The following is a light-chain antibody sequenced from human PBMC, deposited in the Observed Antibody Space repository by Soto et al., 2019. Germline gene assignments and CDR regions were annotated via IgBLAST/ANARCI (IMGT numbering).Light chain of an antibody. V-gene: IGLV2-14*01. CDR2: DVT. J-gene: IGLJ1*01. CDR3: SSYTSSSTYV. CDR1: SSDVGGYDY. Sequence: QSALTQPASVSGSPGQSVTISCTGTSSDVGGYDYVSWYQHHPGKAPKPVIYDVTYRPSGVSDRFSGSKSANTASLTISGLQAEDEADYYCSSYTSSSTYVFGTGTKVTVL.